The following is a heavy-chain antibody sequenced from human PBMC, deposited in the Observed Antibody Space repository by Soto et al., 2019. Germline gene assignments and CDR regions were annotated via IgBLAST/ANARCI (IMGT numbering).Heavy chain of an antibody. Sequence: GASVKVCCKASGFTFTSSAMQWVRQARGQRLEWIGWIVVGSGNTNYAQKFQERVTITRDMSTSTAYMELSSLRSEDTAVYYCAAANCTNGVCHLSSFDYWGQGTLVTVSS. CDR2: IVVGSGNT. J-gene: IGHJ4*02. D-gene: IGHD2-8*01. CDR1: GFTFTSSA. V-gene: IGHV1-58*02. CDR3: AAANCTNGVCHLSSFDY.